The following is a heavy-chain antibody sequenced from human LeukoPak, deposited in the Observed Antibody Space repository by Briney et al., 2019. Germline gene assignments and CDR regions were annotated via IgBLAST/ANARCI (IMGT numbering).Heavy chain of an antibody. Sequence: PGGSLRLSCAVHGITLSELWMNWVRQVPGKGLEWVANIKQDGSEKKYVDSVKGRFTISRDNAKNSVYLQMNSLRVDDTAVYYCVGGYGWLPDYWGQGALVTVSS. D-gene: IGHD6-19*01. V-gene: IGHV3-7*04. CDR3: VGGYGWLPDY. J-gene: IGHJ4*02. CDR1: GITLSELW. CDR2: IKQDGSEK.